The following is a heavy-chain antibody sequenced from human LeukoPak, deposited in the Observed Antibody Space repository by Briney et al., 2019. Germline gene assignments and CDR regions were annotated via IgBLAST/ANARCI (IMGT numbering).Heavy chain of an antibody. J-gene: IGHJ5*02. CDR1: GFTFSSCA. D-gene: IGHD4-17*01. CDR2: ISGSGGST. Sequence: PGGSLRLSCAASGFTFSSCAMSWVRQAPGKGLEWVSTISGSGGSTYYADSVKGRFTISRDNSKNTLYLQMNSLRAEDTAVYYCAKDNFAVTTYSENWFDPWGQGTLVTVSS. V-gene: IGHV3-23*01. CDR3: AKDNFAVTTYSENWFDP.